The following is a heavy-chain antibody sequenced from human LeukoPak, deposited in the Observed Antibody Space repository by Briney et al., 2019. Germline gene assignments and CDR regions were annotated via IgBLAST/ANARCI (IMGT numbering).Heavy chain of an antibody. Sequence: PSETLSLTCSVSGGSIRRSSYYWGWIRQPPGKGLEWIGSIYYSGSTYYNPSLKIRVTISVATSKNQFSLKLRSVTAADTAVYYCARQWGSMVRGGYYFVYWGQGTLVTVSS. CDR1: GGSIRRSSYY. D-gene: IGHD3-10*01. CDR3: ARQWGSMVRGGYYFVY. CDR2: IYYSGST. V-gene: IGHV4-39*01. J-gene: IGHJ4*02.